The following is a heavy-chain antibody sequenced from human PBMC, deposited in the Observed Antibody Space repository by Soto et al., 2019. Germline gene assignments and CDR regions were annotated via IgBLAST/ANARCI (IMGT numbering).Heavy chain of an antibody. D-gene: IGHD1-1*01. CDR1: GYTFTSYG. J-gene: IGHJ6*03. V-gene: IGHV1-18*01. Sequence: ASVKVSCKASGYTFTSYGISWVRQAPGQGLEWMGWISAYNGNTNYAQKLQGRVTMTTDTSTSTAYMELRSLRSDDTAVYYCARTTGLSGATDYYYMDVWGKGTTVTVS. CDR2: ISAYNGNT. CDR3: ARTTGLSGATDYYYMDV.